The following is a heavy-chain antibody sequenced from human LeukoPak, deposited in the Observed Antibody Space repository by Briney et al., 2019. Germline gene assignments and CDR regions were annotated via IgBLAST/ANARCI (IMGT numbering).Heavy chain of an antibody. D-gene: IGHD6-6*01. J-gene: IGHJ1*01. CDR2: ISAYNGNT. CDR1: GYTFTSYG. Sequence: ASVKVSCKASGYTFTSYGISWVRQAPGQGLEWMGWISAYNGNTNYAQNLQGRVTMTRDTSTSTVYMDVSSLRSDDTAVYYCATIAASDAEYFQHWGQGTLVTVSS. CDR3: ATIAASDAEYFQH. V-gene: IGHV1-18*01.